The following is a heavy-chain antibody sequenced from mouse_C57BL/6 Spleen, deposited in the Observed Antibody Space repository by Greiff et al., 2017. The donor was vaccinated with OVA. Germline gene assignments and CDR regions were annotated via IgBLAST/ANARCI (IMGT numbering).Heavy chain of an antibody. V-gene: IGHV3-6*01. CDR1: GYSITSGYY. D-gene: IGHD1-1*01. J-gene: IGHJ2*01. Sequence: EVKLVESGPGLVKPSQSLSLTCSVTGYSITSGYYWNWIRQFPGNKLEWMGYISYDGSNNYNPSLKNRISITRDTSKNLFFLKLNSVTTEDTATYYCARGGITTVLDYWGQGTTLTVSS. CDR2: ISYDGSN. CDR3: ARGGITTVLDY.